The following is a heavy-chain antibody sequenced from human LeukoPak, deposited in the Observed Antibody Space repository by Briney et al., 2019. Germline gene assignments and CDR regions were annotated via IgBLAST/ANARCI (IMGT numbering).Heavy chain of an antibody. V-gene: IGHV4-34*01. Sequence: SETLSLTCAVYGGSFTGYYWSWIRQPPGKGLEWIGEIDHSGSTNYNPSLKSRVTISVYTSKNQFSLELSSVTAADTAVYYCASSNHFWSGYYLLDYWGQGTLVTVSS. J-gene: IGHJ4*02. CDR3: ASSNHFWSGYYLLDY. CDR2: IDHSGST. D-gene: IGHD3-3*02. CDR1: GGSFTGYY.